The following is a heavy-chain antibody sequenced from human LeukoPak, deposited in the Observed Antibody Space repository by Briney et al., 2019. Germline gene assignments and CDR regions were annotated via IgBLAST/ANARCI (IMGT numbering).Heavy chain of an antibody. V-gene: IGHV4-39*07. CDR1: GGSISSSSYY. D-gene: IGHD4-11*01. CDR2: IYYSGST. J-gene: IGHJ6*03. CDR3: ARYSNLGYMDV. Sequence: SETLSLTCTVSGGSISSSSYYWGWIRQPPGKGLEWIGSIYYSGSTNYNPSLKSRVTISVDTSKNQFSLKLSSVTAADTAVYYCARYSNLGYMDVWGKGTTVTVSS.